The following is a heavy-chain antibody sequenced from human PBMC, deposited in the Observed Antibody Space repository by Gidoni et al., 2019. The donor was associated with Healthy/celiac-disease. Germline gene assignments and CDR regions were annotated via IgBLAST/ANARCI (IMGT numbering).Heavy chain of an antibody. D-gene: IGHD2-15*01. V-gene: IGHV4-39*01. CDR3: ASFGGRGY. J-gene: IGHJ4*02. Sequence: QLQLQESCPGLGKPSETLSLTCTVEGCSISSSSYYWGWIRQPPGKGLEWIGSIYYSGSTYYNPSHKSRVPISVDTSKNQFSLKLSSVTAADTAVYYCASFGGRGYWVQGTLVTVSS. CDR2: IYYSGST. CDR1: GCSISSSSYY.